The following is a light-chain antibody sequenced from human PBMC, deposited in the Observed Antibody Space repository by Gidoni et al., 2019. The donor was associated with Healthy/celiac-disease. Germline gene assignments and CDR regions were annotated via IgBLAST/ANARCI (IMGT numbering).Light chain of an antibody. CDR1: QSISSW. CDR3: QQYNSYGT. Sequence: DIQMTQSPSTLSASVGDRVTITCRASQSISSWLAWYQQKPGKAPKLLIYTASSLESGVPSRFSGSGSGTEFPLTISSLQPDDFATYYCQQYNSYGTFGQGTKVEIK. V-gene: IGKV1-5*03. J-gene: IGKJ1*01. CDR2: TAS.